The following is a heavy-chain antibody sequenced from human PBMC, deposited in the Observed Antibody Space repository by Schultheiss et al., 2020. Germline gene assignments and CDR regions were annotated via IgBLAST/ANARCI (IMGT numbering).Heavy chain of an antibody. CDR2: ISAYNGNT. Sequence: ASVKVSFKASGYTFTSYGISWVRQAPGQGLEWMGWISAYNGNTNYAQKLQGRVTMTTDTSTSTAYMELRSLRSDDTAVYYCARSTASYYYYGMDVWGQGTTVTVSS. CDR3: ARSTASYYYYGMDV. D-gene: IGHD2-2*01. V-gene: IGHV1-18*01. J-gene: IGHJ6*02. CDR1: GYTFTSYG.